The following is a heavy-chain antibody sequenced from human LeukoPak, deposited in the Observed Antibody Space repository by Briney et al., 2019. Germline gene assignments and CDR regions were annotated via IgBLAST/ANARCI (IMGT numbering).Heavy chain of an antibody. V-gene: IGHV4-39*07. CDR1: GGSISSSSYY. J-gene: IGHJ3*02. CDR3: ARLVYDTDAFDI. Sequence: SETLSLTCTVSGGSISSSSYYWGWIRQPPGKGLEWIGSIYYSGSTYYNPSLKSRVTISVDTSKNQFSLKLSSVTAADTAVYYCARLVYDTDAFDIWGQGTMVTVSS. CDR2: IYYSGST. D-gene: IGHD3-22*01.